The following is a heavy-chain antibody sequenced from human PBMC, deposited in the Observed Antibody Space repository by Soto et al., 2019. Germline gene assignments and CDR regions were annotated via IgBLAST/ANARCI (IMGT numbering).Heavy chain of an antibody. CDR2: FTGSGGIT. D-gene: IGHD2-2*01. Sequence: GGSLRLSCAASGFTFSNYAMSWVRQAPGKGLQWVSTFTGSGGITYYTDSVKGRFTISRDSSKNTLYLQMNSLRAEDTAVYYWAKSSGACSSTSCYLNDYWGQGTLVTVSS. CDR3: AKSSGACSSTSCYLNDY. CDR1: GFTFSNYA. V-gene: IGHV3-23*01. J-gene: IGHJ4*02.